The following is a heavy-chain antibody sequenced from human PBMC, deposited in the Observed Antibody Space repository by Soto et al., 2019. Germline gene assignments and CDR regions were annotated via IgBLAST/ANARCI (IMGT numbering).Heavy chain of an antibody. CDR3: ARHFDSGSLGTYFDS. D-gene: IGHD1-26*01. Sequence: SSETLSLTCTVSGDSIGSSSYHWGWIRQPPGKGLEWIGSVYHSGSTYYTPSLKSRITISVDTSKNQFSLKLSSVTAADTAVYYCARHFDSGSLGTYFDSWGQGPLVTVSS. CDR2: VYHSGST. CDR1: GDSIGSSSYH. J-gene: IGHJ4*02. V-gene: IGHV4-39*01.